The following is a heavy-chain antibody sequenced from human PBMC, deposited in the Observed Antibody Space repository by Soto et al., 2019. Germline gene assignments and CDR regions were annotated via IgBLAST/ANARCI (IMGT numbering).Heavy chain of an antibody. J-gene: IGHJ6*02. Sequence: QVQLVQSGAEVKKPGSSVKVSCKASGGTFSSYAISWVRQAPGQGLEWRGGIIPIFGTANYAQKFQGRVTIIADESTSTAYMELSSLRSEDTAVYYCARGKVASIKNYYYYGMDVWGQGTTVTVSS. CDR2: IIPIFGTA. CDR1: GGTFSSYA. V-gene: IGHV1-69*01. D-gene: IGHD5-12*01. CDR3: ARGKVASIKNYYYYGMDV.